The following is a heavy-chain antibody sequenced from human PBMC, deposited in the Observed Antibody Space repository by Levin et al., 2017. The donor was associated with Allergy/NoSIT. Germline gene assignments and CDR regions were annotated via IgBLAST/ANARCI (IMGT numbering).Heavy chain of an antibody. D-gene: IGHD3-10*01. CDR1: GFTFSSYA. CDR2: ISYDGSNK. CDR3: ARDKERYYYGSGINY. Sequence: PGGSLRLSCAASGFTFSSYAMHWVRQAPGKGLEWVAVISYDGSNKYYADSVKGRFTISRDNSKNTLYLQMNSLRAEDTAVYYCARDKERYYYGSGINYWGQGTLVTVSS. V-gene: IGHV3-30-3*01. J-gene: IGHJ4*02.